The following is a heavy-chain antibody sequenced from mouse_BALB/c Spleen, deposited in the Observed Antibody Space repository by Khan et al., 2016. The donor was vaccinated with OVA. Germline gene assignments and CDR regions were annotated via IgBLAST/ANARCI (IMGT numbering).Heavy chain of an antibody. CDR3: ARGGAVVPYWYFDV. Sequence: EVQLVESGPGLVKPSQSLSLTCSVTGYSITSGYRWNWIRQFPGNKLEWMGYISYDGSNNYNPSLKNQISITRDPSKNQFFLKLNSVTTDNTSTYCGARGGAVVPYWYFDVWGAGTTVTVS. CDR1: GYSITSGYR. D-gene: IGHD1-1*01. CDR2: ISYDGSN. V-gene: IGHV3-6*02. J-gene: IGHJ1*01.